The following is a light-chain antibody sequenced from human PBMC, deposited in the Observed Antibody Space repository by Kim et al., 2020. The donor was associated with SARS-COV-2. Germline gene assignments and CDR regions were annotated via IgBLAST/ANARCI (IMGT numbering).Light chain of an antibody. Sequence: LSLTTCERVTLSCRARQSVNSDLVWYHQKPGQSPRLFFSEAPNWATGIPARYSGSEFRTDFTLTISSRGPDDSAVYDCHRRTNALTFGGGTKLEI. CDR2: EAP. J-gene: IGKJ4*01. CDR1: QSVNSD. CDR3: HRRTNALT. V-gene: IGKV3-11*01.